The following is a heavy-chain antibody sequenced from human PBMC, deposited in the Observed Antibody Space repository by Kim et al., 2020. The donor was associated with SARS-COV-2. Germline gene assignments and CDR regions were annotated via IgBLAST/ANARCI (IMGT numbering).Heavy chain of an antibody. V-gene: IGHV1-46*01. CDR3: AGSGMDV. CDR2: PSSVST. D-gene: IGHD3-3*01. J-gene: IGHJ6*02. Sequence: PSSVSTSHAQNFQGRVTMTRDTSTSTVYMVLSSLRSEDTAVYYCAGSGMDVWGQGTTVTVSS.